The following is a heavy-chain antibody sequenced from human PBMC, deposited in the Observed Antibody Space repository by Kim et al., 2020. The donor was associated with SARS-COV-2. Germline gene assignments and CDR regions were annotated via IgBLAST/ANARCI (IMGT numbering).Heavy chain of an antibody. CDR2: IKSKTDGGTT. CDR3: TTEGVTRVDCSSTSCYSYFYGMDV. D-gene: IGHD2-2*01. V-gene: IGHV3-15*01. J-gene: IGHJ6*02. Sequence: GGSLRLSCAASGFTFSNAWMSWVRQAPGKGLEWVGRIKSKTDGGTTDYAAPVKGRFTISRDDSKNTLYLQMNSLKTEDTAVYYCTTEGVTRVDCSSTSCYSYFYGMDVWGQGTTVPVS. CDR1: GFTFSNAW.